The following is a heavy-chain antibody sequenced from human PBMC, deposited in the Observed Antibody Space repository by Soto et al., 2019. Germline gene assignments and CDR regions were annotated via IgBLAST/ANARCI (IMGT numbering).Heavy chain of an antibody. D-gene: IGHD3-10*01. CDR1: GGSVSSSSYY. CDR2: VYYSGST. J-gene: IGHJ4*02. Sequence: SETLSLTCTVSGGSVSSSSYYWGWVRQPPGKGLEWIGSVYYSGSTYYNPSLESRVTISVDKSTNQFSLKLMSLSAADTAVYYCGRGEGLATISYYFDYWGQVALVPVSP. CDR3: GRGEGLATISYYFDY. V-gene: IGHV4-39*01.